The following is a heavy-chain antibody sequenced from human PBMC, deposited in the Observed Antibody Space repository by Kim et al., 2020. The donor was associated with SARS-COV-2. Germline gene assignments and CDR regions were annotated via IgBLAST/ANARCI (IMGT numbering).Heavy chain of an antibody. CDR3: ARQGSGSGTHGALHV. J-gene: IGHJ3*01. CDR1: VGSFSGYF. Sequence: SETLSLTCAVYVGSFSGYFWTWIRQVPGKGLEWIRETDPSGDTRYNPSLQSRVTILVDKSKNQFSLKLISVISADTAVYYCARQGSGSGTHGALHVWGPG. V-gene: IGHV4-34*01. CDR2: TDPSGDT. D-gene: IGHD3-10*01.